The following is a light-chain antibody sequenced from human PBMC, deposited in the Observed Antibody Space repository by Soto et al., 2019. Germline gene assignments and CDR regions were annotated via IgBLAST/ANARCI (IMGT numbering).Light chain of an antibody. Sequence: DIHLTQSPSSLSASVGDRVTITCRASQTISNYLNWYQQKPGKAPKLLIYLSSSLQTGVPSRFSGSGAGTDFTLTLSSLQPEDFANYYCQQSYSVPYTFGQGTKLEIK. CDR3: QQSYSVPYT. CDR1: QTISNY. J-gene: IGKJ2*01. V-gene: IGKV1-39*01. CDR2: LSS.